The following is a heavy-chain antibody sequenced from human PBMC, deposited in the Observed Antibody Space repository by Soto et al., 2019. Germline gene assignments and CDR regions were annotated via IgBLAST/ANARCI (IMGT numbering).Heavy chain of an antibody. V-gene: IGHV4-31*03. CDR1: AGAISSGGSY. J-gene: IGHJ4*02. Sequence: PSETLSLTCTVSAGAISSGGSYWSWLHQHPGKGLEWIGYIYSSGNTDYNPSLKSRATISVDTSKNQFSLKLTSVTAADTAVYFCAREHVAAAATRWFDDWGQGTLVTVSS. D-gene: IGHD2-15*01. CDR3: AREHVAAAATRWFDD. CDR2: IYSSGNT.